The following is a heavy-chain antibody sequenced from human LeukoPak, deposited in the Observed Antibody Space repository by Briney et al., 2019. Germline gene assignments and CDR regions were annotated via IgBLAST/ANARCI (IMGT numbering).Heavy chain of an antibody. CDR2: ISWDGGST. CDR3: AKATYCSSTSCYHYYMDV. J-gene: IGHJ6*03. CDR1: GFTFDDYT. Sequence: GGSLRLSCAASGFTFDDYTMHWVRQAPGKGLEWVSLISWDGGSTYYADSVKGRFTISRDNSKNSLYLQMNSLRTEDTALYYCAKATYCSSTSCYHYYMDVWGKGTTVTVSS. D-gene: IGHD2-2*01. V-gene: IGHV3-43*01.